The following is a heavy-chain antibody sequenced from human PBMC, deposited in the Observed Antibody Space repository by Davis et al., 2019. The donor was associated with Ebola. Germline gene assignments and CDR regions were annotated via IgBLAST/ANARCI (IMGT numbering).Heavy chain of an antibody. CDR1: GYSINRGFT. D-gene: IGHD4-11*01. J-gene: IGHJ4*02. V-gene: IGHV4-38-2*02. Sequence: MPSETLSLTCTVSGYSINRGFTWGWIRQPPGKGLEWIGSIYHSGSTNYNPSLKSRVTISVDTSKNQFSLKLSSVTAADTAVYYCARVRSNYVLCMDYWGQGTLVTVSS. CDR3: ARVRSNYVLCMDY. CDR2: IYHSGST.